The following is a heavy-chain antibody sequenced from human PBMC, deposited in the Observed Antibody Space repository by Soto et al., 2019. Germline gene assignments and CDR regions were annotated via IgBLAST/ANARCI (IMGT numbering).Heavy chain of an antibody. CDR1: GYNFIIND. CDR3: ARGGPAAGFDL. V-gene: IGHV1-8*01. Sequence: QVQLVQSGAEVKKPGASVKVSCKASGYNFIINDIDWVRQASGQGLEWMGWMRPSDGASGSAQDFQGRITMTRDTAPSTAYMELSNLRSDDTAVYFCARGGPAAGFDLWGQGTLVTVSS. J-gene: IGHJ4*02. CDR2: MRPSDGAS. D-gene: IGHD6-25*01.